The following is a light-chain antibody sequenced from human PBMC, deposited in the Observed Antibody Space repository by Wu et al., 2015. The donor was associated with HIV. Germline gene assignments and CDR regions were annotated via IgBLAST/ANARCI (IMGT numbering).Light chain of an antibody. CDR3: QKYNGAPWT. J-gene: IGKJ1*01. V-gene: IGKV1-27*01. CDR1: QSISSW. CDR2: AAS. Sequence: DIQMTQSPSTLSASVGDRVTITCRASQSISSWLAWYQQKPGEVPKLLIYAASTLQSGVPSRFSGSGSGTDFTLTISSLQPEDVATYYCQKYNGAPWTFGQGTKVEIK.